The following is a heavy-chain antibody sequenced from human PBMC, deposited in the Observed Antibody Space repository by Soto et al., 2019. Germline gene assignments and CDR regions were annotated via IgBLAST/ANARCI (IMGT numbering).Heavy chain of an antibody. CDR1: GGSFSGFY. D-gene: IGHD2-15*01. J-gene: IGHJ1*01. V-gene: IGHV4-34*01. CDR2: ITHSGST. CDR3: ARIGVVGVAATLSTIPSAEYLQH. Sequence: QVQLQQRGAGLLQPSENLSLTCAVYGGSFSGFYWSWIRQPPGKGLEWIGEITHSGSTNYHPSLKRRVAPSVYTSKNPFSLKLSPVTAAAAAVYYCARIGVVGVAATLSTIPSAEYLQHWRQGTLVTFSS.